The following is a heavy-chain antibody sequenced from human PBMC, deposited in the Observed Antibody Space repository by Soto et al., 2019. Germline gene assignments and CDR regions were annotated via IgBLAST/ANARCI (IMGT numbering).Heavy chain of an antibody. CDR2: IIPVFQTA. Sequence: SVKVSCKASGGLFSSYPISWVRQVPGQGLEWMGGIIPVFQTAYYTQRFQGRVTVTADESTNTAYMELSSLRSEDTAIYYCARGGSGYTWFNEFWGQGTLVTVSS. D-gene: IGHD3-22*01. V-gene: IGHV1-69*13. CDR3: ARGGSGYTWFNEF. J-gene: IGHJ4*02. CDR1: GGLFSSYP.